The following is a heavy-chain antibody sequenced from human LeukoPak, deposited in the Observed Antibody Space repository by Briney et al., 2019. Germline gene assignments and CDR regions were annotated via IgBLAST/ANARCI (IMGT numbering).Heavy chain of an antibody. CDR1: GGSISGYY. CDR2: IYNSEST. D-gene: IGHD6-13*01. V-gene: IGHV4-59*08. Sequence: SETLSLTCTASGGSISGYYWSWIRQPPWKLLEWIGYIYNSESTNYNPSLRSRVTISADTSKNQFSLKLSSVTAADTAVYFCAKHRVPAAATSFDYWGQGTLVTVSS. CDR3: AKHRVPAAATSFDY. J-gene: IGHJ4*02.